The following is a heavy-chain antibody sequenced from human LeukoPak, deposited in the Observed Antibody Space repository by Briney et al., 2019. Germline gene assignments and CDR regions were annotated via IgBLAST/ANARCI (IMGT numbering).Heavy chain of an antibody. J-gene: IGHJ4*02. CDR2: ISYDGSNK. V-gene: IGHV3-30*18. CDR3: AKARRFGELLYYFDY. Sequence: GGSLRLSCAASGFTFSSYGMHWVRQAPGKGLEWVAVISYDGSNKYYADSVKGRFTISRDNSKNTLYLQMNSLRAEDTAVYYCAKARRFGELLYYFDYWGQGTLVTVSS. D-gene: IGHD3-10*01. CDR1: GFTFSSYG.